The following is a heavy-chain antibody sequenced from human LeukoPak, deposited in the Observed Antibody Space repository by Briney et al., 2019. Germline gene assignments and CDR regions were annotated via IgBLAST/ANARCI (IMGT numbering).Heavy chain of an antibody. CDR3: AKDLLDPPNGPSWFDP. CDR2: ISGSGGST. Sequence: GGSLRLSCAASGFTFSSYAMSWVRQAPGKGLEWVSAISGSGGSTYYADSVKGRFTISRDSSKDTLYLQMNSLRAEDTAVYYCAKDLLDPPNGPSWFDPWGQGTLVTVSS. CDR1: GFTFSSYA. V-gene: IGHV3-23*01. D-gene: IGHD1-1*01. J-gene: IGHJ5*02.